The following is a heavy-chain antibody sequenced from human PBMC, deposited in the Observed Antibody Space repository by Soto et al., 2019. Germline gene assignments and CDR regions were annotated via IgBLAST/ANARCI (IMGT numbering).Heavy chain of an antibody. CDR2: IYYSGST. V-gene: IGHV4-31*03. J-gene: IGHJ6*02. CDR1: GGSISSGGYF. Sequence: QVQLQESGPGLVKPSQTLSLTCTVSGGSISSGGYFWSWIRQHPGKGLEWIGFIYYSGSTYYNPYLKSRVTISVDTSKNQFSLKLSSVTAADTAVYYCARDGAAPYYYYGMDVWGQGTTVTVSS. CDR3: ARDGAAPYYYYGMDV. D-gene: IGHD6-6*01.